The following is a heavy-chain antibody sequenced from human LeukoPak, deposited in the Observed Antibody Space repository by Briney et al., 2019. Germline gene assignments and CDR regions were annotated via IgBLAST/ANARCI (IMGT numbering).Heavy chain of an antibody. V-gene: IGHV3-9*01. J-gene: IGHJ4*02. Sequence: GGSLRLSCAASGFTFDDYAMHWVRQAPGKGLEWVSGTSWNSGRIGYADSVKGRFTISRDNAKNSLYLEMNSLRAEDTAVYYCYCAVEDYWGQGTLVTVSS. CDR2: TSWNSGRI. CDR1: GFTFDDYA. D-gene: IGHD2-15*01. CDR3: YCAVEDY.